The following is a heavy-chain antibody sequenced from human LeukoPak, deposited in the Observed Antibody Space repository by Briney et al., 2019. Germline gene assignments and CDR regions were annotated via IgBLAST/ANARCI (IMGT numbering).Heavy chain of an antibody. CDR2: ISWNSGSI. D-gene: IGHD3-22*01. CDR1: GSTFDDYA. CDR3: AKDTGYYDVGYGMDV. Sequence: PGRSLRLSCAASGSTFDDYAMHWVRQAPGKGLEWVSGISWNSGSIGYADSVKGRFTISRDDAKNSLYLQMNSLRAEDTALYYCAKDTGYYDVGYGMDVWGQGTTVTVSS. V-gene: IGHV3-9*01. J-gene: IGHJ6*02.